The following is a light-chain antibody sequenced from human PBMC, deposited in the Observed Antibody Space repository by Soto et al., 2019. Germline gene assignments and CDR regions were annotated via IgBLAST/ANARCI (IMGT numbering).Light chain of an antibody. Sequence: DIRMTQSPSSLSATVGDRVTITCRASQSISSHLNWYQRKPGKAPKLLIYAASSLQSGVPSRFSGSGSGTDFTLTISSLQPEDFATYYCQQNYNTPRTFGQGTKVDIK. J-gene: IGKJ1*01. CDR1: QSISSH. CDR2: AAS. CDR3: QQNYNTPRT. V-gene: IGKV1-39*01.